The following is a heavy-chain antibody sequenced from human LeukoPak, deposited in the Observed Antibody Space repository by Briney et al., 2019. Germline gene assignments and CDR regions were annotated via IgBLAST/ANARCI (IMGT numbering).Heavy chain of an antibody. J-gene: IGHJ4*02. Sequence: TGGSLRLSCAASGFTFSSYGMHWVRHAPGKGLEWVAVIWYDGSVNYYADSVKGRFTISRDNSKNTLYLQMNSLRAEDTAVYYCARGVEGYSYGFDYWGQGTLVTVSS. CDR3: ARGVEGYSYGFDY. D-gene: IGHD5-18*01. CDR1: GFTFSSYG. V-gene: IGHV3-33*01. CDR2: IWYDGSVN.